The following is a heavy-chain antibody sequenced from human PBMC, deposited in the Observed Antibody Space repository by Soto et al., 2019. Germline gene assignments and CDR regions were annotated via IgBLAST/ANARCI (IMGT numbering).Heavy chain of an antibody. D-gene: IGHD6-13*01. Sequence: SETLSLTCAVSGFSIINNNWWTFVRQPPGKGLEWVGDIYHTGITNYSPSLKSRVTISVDNSKNQFSLRLTSVTAADTAVYYCARFSSSGLYYYFGMDVWGQGTTVTVSS. V-gene: IGHV4-4*02. J-gene: IGHJ6*02. CDR1: GFSIINNNW. CDR2: IYHTGIT. CDR3: ARFSSSGLYYYFGMDV.